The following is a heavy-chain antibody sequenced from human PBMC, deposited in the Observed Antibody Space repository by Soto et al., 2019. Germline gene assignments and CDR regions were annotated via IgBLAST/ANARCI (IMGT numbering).Heavy chain of an antibody. V-gene: IGHV5-51*01. CDR1: GYSFTNYW. CDR3: ARTSSTWYMDV. D-gene: IGHD6-13*01. CDR2: VQPGESHI. J-gene: IGHJ6*02. Sequence: GESLKISCKGSGYSFTNYWIGWVRQMPGKGLEWMGLVQPGESHIRYSPSFQGQVTISADKSISTAYLQWSSLKASDTAMYYCARTSSTWYMDVWSRGTTVTVSS.